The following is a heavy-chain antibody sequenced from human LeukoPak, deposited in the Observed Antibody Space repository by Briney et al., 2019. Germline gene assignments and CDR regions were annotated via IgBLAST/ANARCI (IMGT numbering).Heavy chain of an antibody. CDR1: GFTFSDYY. V-gene: IGHV3-11*01. J-gene: IGHJ4*02. Sequence: GGSLRLSCAASGFTFSDYYMSWIRQAPGKVLEWVSYISSSGSTIYYADSVKGRFTISRDNAKNSLYLQMNSLRAEDTAVYYCARAANYYYDSSGYYGYWGQGTLVTVSS. CDR3: ARAANYYYDSSGYYGY. D-gene: IGHD3-22*01. CDR2: ISSSGSTI.